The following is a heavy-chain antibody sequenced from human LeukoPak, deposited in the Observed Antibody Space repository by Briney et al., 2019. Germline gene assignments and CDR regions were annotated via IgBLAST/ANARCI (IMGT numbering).Heavy chain of an antibody. Sequence: SETLPLTCTVSGGSVSSGSYYWSWIRQPPGKGLEWIGYIYYSGSTNYNPSLKSRVTISVDTSKNQFSLKLSSVTAADTAVYYCARFCGGDCHSAVHAFDIWGQGTMVTVSS. CDR2: IYYSGST. CDR1: GGSVSSGSYY. V-gene: IGHV4-61*01. D-gene: IGHD2-21*02. J-gene: IGHJ3*02. CDR3: ARFCGGDCHSAVHAFDI.